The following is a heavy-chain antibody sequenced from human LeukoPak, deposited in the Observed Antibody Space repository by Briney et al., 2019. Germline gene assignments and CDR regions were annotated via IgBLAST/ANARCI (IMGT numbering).Heavy chain of an antibody. J-gene: IGHJ4*02. V-gene: IGHV3-74*01. CDR2: IKSDGSNS. D-gene: IGHD3-10*01. CDR3: VRVGGRSSIGGDC. Sequence: GGSLRLSCAASGFTFSTYWMHWVRQAPGTGLVWVSRIKSDGSNSNYADCVKGRFTISRDNAKNTLYLQMNSLRAEDTAVYHCVRVGGRSSIGGDCWGQGTLVTVSP. CDR1: GFTFSTYW.